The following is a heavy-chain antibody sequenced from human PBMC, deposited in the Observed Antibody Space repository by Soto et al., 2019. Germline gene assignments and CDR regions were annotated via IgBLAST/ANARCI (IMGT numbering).Heavy chain of an antibody. CDR1: GYTFTSYA. V-gene: IGHV1-3*01. D-gene: IGHD2-21*02. CDR2: INAGNGNT. CDR3: ARRDAYCGGDCLDAFDI. J-gene: IGHJ3*02. Sequence: ASVKVSCKASGYTFTSYAMHWVRQAPGQRLEWMGWINAGNGNTKYSQKFQGRVTITRDTSASTAYMELSSLRSEDTAVYYCARRDAYCGGDCLDAFDIWGQGTMVNVS.